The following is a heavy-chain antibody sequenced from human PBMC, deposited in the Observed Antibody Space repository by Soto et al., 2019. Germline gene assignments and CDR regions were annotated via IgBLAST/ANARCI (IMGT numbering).Heavy chain of an antibody. CDR3: ARDRGGGSGNFYQSLGMDV. D-gene: IGHD3-10*01. J-gene: IGHJ6*02. V-gene: IGHV4-30-2*01. Sequence: QLQLQESGSRLMKPSQTLWLTCSVSGGSMSGGSYSWTWIRQPPGKNLEWIGNIYPSGSTSYNPSLNSRITISIDKATNQFSLRLTYVTAADTAIYYCARDRGGGSGNFYQSLGMDVWGRGTTVIVSS. CDR1: GGSMSGGSYS. CDR2: IYPSGST.